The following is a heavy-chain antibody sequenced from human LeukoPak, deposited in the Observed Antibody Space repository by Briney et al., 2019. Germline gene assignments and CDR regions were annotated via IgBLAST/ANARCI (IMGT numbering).Heavy chain of an antibody. D-gene: IGHD2/OR15-2a*01. CDR2: IRADGGET. CDR3: AKDCKEIHGGLTYFDL. Sequence: PGGSLRLSCAASGFTFTYYWMGWVRQAPGKGLEWVANIRADGGETFYVDSVKGRFTISKDNAKNSLYLQMNSLRAEDTAVYYCAKDCKEIHGGLTYFDLWGRGTLVTVSS. V-gene: IGHV3-7*01. J-gene: IGHJ2*01. CDR1: GFTFTYYW.